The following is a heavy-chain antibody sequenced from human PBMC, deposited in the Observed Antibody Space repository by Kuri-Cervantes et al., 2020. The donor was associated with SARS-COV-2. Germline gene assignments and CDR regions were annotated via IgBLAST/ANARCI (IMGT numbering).Heavy chain of an antibody. CDR2: ISGSSSYI. CDR3: AREMWVAVAGNPQGFDY. Sequence: GESLKISCAASGFTFSNHNMNWVRQAPGKGLEWVSSISGSSSYIFYADSVKGRFTISRDNAKNSLYLQMNSLRAEDTAVYYCAREMWVAVAGNPQGFDYWGQGTLVTVSS. V-gene: IGHV3-21*06. J-gene: IGHJ4*02. CDR1: GFTFSNHN. D-gene: IGHD6-19*01.